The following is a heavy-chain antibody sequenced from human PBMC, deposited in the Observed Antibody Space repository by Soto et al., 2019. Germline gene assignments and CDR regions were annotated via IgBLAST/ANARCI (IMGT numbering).Heavy chain of an antibody. D-gene: IGHD4-4*01. CDR2: IWYDGSNK. CDR3: ARMASRQFLDY. Sequence: QVQLVESGGGVVQPGRSLRLSCAASGFTFSSYGMHWVRQAPGKGLEWVAVIWYDGSNKYYADSVKGRFTISRDNSKNTLYLQMNSLRAEDTAVYYCARMASRQFLDYWGQGTLVTVSS. J-gene: IGHJ4*02. V-gene: IGHV3-33*01. CDR1: GFTFSSYG.